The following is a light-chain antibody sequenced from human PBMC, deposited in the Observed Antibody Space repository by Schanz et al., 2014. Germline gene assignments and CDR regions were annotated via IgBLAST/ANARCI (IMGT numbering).Light chain of an antibody. CDR1: SSNIGAGYD. CDR3: CSFAGSYTWV. J-gene: IGLJ3*02. CDR2: DNN. Sequence: QSVLTQPPSVSGAPGQRVTISCSGSSSNIGAGYDVHWYQQLPGTAPKLLIYDNNSRPSGVPDRFSGSKSGTSASLAITGLQAEDETDYYCCSFAGSYTWVFGGGTKLTVL. V-gene: IGLV1-40*01.